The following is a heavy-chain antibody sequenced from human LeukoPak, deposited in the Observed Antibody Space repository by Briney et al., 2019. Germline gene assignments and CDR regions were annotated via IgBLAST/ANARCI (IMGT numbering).Heavy chain of an antibody. Sequence: PGGSLRLSCAASGFTFSSFGMHWVRQAPGKGLEWVALTWSDGSDYFYPDSVKGRFTISRDNSKNTVYLQMNSLRDEDTAVYFCARDRGYCRGGRCYSNYFDLRGQGTLVTVSS. V-gene: IGHV3-33*08. J-gene: IGHJ4*02. CDR2: TWSDGSDY. CDR1: GFTFSSFG. CDR3: ARDRGYCRGGRCYSNYFDL. D-gene: IGHD2-15*01.